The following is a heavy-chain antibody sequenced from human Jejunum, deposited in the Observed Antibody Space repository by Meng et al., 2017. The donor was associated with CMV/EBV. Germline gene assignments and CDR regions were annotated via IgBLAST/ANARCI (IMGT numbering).Heavy chain of an antibody. D-gene: IGHD1-14*01. CDR3: ARGRRNEPLFDY. V-gene: IGHV1-69*13. CDR2: LIAVFDKT. J-gene: IGHJ4*02. Sequence: HVEFAQSGAEVKKPGSSVKVACKTSGGSFSTHTFSWVRQAPGQGLEWMGGLIAVFDKTKAAPRFQDRVTFTADESTSTAYMELSSLTFDDTAVYFCARGRRNEPLFDYWGQGTLVTVSS. CDR1: GGSFSTHT.